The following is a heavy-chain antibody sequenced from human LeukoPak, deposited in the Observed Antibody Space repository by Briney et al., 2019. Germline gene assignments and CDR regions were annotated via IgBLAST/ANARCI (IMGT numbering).Heavy chain of an antibody. CDR1: GITFRSYS. V-gene: IGHV3-48*04. CDR3: ARGEGDGSGSYYVDY. CDR2: IGGDSSPI. D-gene: IGHD3-10*01. J-gene: IGHJ4*02. Sequence: GGSLRLSCVASGITFRSYSMNWVRQAPGKGLEWLSYIGGDSSPIFYADSVKGRFTISRDNAKNSLYLQMDSLRAEDTAVYYCARGEGDGSGSYYVDYWGQGTLVTVSS.